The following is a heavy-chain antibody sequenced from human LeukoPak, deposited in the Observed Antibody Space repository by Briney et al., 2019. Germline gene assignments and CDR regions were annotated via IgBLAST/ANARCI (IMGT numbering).Heavy chain of an antibody. CDR2: IIPILGIA. Sequence: GASVKVSCKASGGTFSSYAISWVRQAPGQGLEWMGRIIPILGIANYAQKFQGRVTMTRDTSTSTVYMELSSLRSEDTAVYYCARDPDYGDYVDDYWGQGTLVTVSS. D-gene: IGHD4-17*01. CDR1: GGTFSSYA. CDR3: ARDPDYGDYVDDY. V-gene: IGHV1-69*04. J-gene: IGHJ4*02.